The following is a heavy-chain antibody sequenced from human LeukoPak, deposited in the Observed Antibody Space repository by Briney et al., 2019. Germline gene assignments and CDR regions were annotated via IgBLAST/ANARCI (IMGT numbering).Heavy chain of an antibody. Sequence: ASVKVSCKASGYTFTSYDINWVRQATGQGLEWMGWMNPNSGNTGYAQKFQGRVTMTRNTSISTAYMELSSLRSEDTAVYYCARAPGYYYGMDVWGQGTTVTVSS. D-gene: IGHD3-10*01. CDR2: MNPNSGNT. J-gene: IGHJ6*02. CDR1: GYTFTSYD. CDR3: ARAPGYYYGMDV. V-gene: IGHV1-8*01.